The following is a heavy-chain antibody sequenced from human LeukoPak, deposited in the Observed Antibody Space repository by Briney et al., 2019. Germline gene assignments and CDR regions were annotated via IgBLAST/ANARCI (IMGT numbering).Heavy chain of an antibody. D-gene: IGHD2-2*02. CDR3: ATDLKYQLLYTPITFDY. CDR1: GGTFSSYT. Sequence: ASVKVSCKASGGTFSSYTISWVRQAPGKGLEWMGGFDPEDGETIYAQKFQGRVTMTEDTSTDTAYMELSSLRSEDTAVYYCATDLKYQLLYTPITFDYWGQGTLVTVSS. CDR2: FDPEDGET. J-gene: IGHJ4*02. V-gene: IGHV1-24*01.